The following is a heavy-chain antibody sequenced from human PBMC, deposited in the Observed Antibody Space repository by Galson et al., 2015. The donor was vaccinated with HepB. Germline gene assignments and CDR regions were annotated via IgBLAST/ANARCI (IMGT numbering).Heavy chain of an antibody. V-gene: IGHV3-21*04. CDR2: ISSSSSYI. Sequence: SLRLSCAASGFTFSSYSMNWVRQAPGKGLEWVSSISSSSSYIYYADSVKGRFTISRDNAKNSLYLQMNSLRAEDTAVYYCARGFLLQQTDYGDYESSLAIDAFDIWGQGTMVTVSS. CDR1: GFTFSSYS. J-gene: IGHJ3*02. CDR3: ARGFLLQQTDYGDYESSLAIDAFDI. D-gene: IGHD4-17*01.